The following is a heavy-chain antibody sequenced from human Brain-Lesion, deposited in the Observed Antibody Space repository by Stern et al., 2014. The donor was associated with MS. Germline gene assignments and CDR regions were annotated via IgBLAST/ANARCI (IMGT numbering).Heavy chain of an antibody. CDR2: INPNTGGT. D-gene: IGHD3-3*01. Sequence: VQLVASGAEVKKPGASAKVSCKTSGYIFTGYYIHWVRQAPGQGLEWTALINPNTGGTKYAQKVQGRVTMSRDTSISTAYVELSSLTSDDTAVYYCARDQRGITIFGVVTDYYYLGMDVWGQGTTVTVSS. CDR3: ARDQRGITIFGVVTDYYYLGMDV. V-gene: IGHV1-2*02. J-gene: IGHJ6*02. CDR1: GYIFTGYY.